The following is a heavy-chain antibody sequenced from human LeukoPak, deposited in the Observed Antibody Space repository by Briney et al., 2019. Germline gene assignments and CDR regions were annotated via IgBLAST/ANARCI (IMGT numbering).Heavy chain of an antibody. V-gene: IGHV3-33*06. Sequence: QPGGSLRLSCAASGFTFSSYGMHWVRQAPGKGLEWVAVIWYDGSNKYYADSVKGRFTISRDNSKNTLYLQMNSLRAEDTAVYYCAKEGGSGYYYFDYWGQGTLVTVSS. CDR1: GFTFSSYG. D-gene: IGHD3-22*01. J-gene: IGHJ4*02. CDR3: AKEGGSGYYYFDY. CDR2: IWYDGSNK.